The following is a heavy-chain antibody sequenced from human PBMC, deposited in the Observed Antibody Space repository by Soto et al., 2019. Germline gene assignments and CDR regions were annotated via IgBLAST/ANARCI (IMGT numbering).Heavy chain of an antibody. J-gene: IGHJ4*02. CDR1: GGTFSSYA. CDR3: ARDHPGYYDSSGYSYFDY. CDR2: IIPIFGTA. Sequence: SVKVSCKASGGTFSSYAISGVRQAPGQGLEWMGGIIPIFGTANYAQKFQGRVTITADKSTSTAYMELSSLRSEDTAVYYCARDHPGYYDSSGYSYFDYWGQGTLVTVSS. V-gene: IGHV1-69*06. D-gene: IGHD3-22*01.